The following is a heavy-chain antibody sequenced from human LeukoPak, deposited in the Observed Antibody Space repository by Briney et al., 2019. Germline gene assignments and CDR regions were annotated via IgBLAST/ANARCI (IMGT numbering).Heavy chain of an antibody. CDR1: GYTFTNYG. Sequence: ASVKLSCKASGYTFTNYGISWVRHAPGQGLELMGWISIYNGSTDYAQKLRGRVTMTTDTSTSTAYMELRSLRSDATAVYYYARITYDFWSGYYMPDDPWGQGTLVTVSS. D-gene: IGHD3-3*01. CDR2: ISIYNGST. J-gene: IGHJ5*02. CDR3: ARITYDFWSGYYMPDDP. V-gene: IGHV1-18*01.